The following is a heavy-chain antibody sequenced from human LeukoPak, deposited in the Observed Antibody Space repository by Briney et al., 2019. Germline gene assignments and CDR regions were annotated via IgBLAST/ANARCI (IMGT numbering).Heavy chain of an antibody. J-gene: IGHJ4*02. D-gene: IGHD3-3*01. CDR3: ARDKGFWSGYFDY. CDR2: ISAYNGNT. V-gene: IGHV1-18*04. CDR1: GYSFIAYF. Sequence: ASVKVSCKASGYSFIAYFIYWVRQAPGQGLEWMGWISAYNGNTNYAQKLQGRVTMTTDTSTSTAYMELRSLRSDDTAVYYCARDKGFWSGYFDYWGQGTLVTVSS.